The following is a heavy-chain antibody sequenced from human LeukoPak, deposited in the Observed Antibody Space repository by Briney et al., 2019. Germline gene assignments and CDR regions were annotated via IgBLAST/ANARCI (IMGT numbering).Heavy chain of an antibody. CDR2: INPDGRDT. Sequence: GGSLRLSCVVSGFTFNRCWMNWVRRAPGKGLEWVAHINPDGRDTYYVDSVKGRFTISRDSTQNSMYLQMNSLRVEDTAVYYCTSWGDTTAEYFQRWGQGTLVTVSS. CDR3: TSWGDTTAEYFQR. CDR1: GFTFNRCW. D-gene: IGHD2-21*02. J-gene: IGHJ1*01. V-gene: IGHV3-7*01.